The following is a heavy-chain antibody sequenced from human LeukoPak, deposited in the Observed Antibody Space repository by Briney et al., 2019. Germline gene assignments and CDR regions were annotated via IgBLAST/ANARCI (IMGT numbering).Heavy chain of an antibody. CDR3: ARSPDYGGNSGWFDP. Sequence: SQTLSLTCTVSGGSISSGDYYWSWIRQPPGKGLEWIGYIYYSGSTYYNPSLKSRVTISVDTSKNQFSLKLSSVTAADMAVYYCARSPDYGGNSGWFDPWGQGTLVTVSS. V-gene: IGHV4-30-4*08. CDR2: IYYSGST. J-gene: IGHJ5*02. D-gene: IGHD4-23*01. CDR1: GGSISSGDYY.